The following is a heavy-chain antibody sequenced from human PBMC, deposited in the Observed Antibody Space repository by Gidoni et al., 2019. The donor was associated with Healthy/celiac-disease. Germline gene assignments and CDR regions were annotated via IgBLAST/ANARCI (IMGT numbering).Heavy chain of an antibody. D-gene: IGHD4-17*01. V-gene: IGHV4-59*08. Sequence: QVQLQESGPGLVKPSETLSLTCTVSGGSISSYYWSWIRQPPGKGLEWIGYIYYSGSTNYNPSLKSRVTISVDTSKNQFSLKLSSVTAADTAVYYCARHFYGGNSFLYFDYWGQGTLVTVSS. CDR3: ARHFYGGNSFLYFDY. CDR1: GGSISSYY. J-gene: IGHJ4*02. CDR2: IYYSGST.